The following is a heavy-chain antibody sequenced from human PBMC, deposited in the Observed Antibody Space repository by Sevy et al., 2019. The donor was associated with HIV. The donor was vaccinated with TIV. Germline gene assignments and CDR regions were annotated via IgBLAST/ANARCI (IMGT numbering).Heavy chain of an antibody. CDR2: IYYSGST. D-gene: IGHD1-20*01. CDR3: ARVGFNWNDVDY. J-gene: IGHJ4*02. V-gene: IGHV4-59*01. Sequence: SETLSLTCSVSGGSMNLYYWNWIRQPPGKGLEWIGFIYYSGSTNYNPSLKSRVTISVDTSENQFSLKLSSVTAADTAVYYCARVGFNWNDVDYWGQRTLVTVSS. CDR1: GGSMNLYY.